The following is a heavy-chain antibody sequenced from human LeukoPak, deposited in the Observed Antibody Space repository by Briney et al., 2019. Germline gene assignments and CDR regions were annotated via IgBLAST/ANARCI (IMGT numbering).Heavy chain of an antibody. D-gene: IGHD3-10*01. V-gene: IGHV4-59*01. Sequence: SETLSLTCTASGGSIKNYYWTWIRQPPGQGLEWIGYIYYSGSTSSNPSLKSRVTISVDTSKNQFSLRLKYVTAADTAVYYCARDVPRGTGYMDVWGKGTTVTVSS. CDR3: ARDVPRGTGYMDV. CDR2: IYYSGST. J-gene: IGHJ6*03. CDR1: GGSIKNYY.